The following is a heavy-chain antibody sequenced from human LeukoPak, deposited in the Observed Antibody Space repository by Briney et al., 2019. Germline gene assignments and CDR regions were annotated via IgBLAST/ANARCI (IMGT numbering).Heavy chain of an antibody. CDR2: IRQDGREK. V-gene: IGHV3-7*03. D-gene: IGHD6-19*01. Sequence: GGSLRLSCAASPGITFSDYWMNWVRQAPGKGLAWVAIIRQDGREKLYLDSVKGRFTISRDNAKSSVYLQINSLRAEDTAVYYCVGGIGWQPDYWGQGTLVTVSS. CDR3: VGGIGWQPDY. J-gene: IGHJ4*02. CDR1: PGITFSDYW.